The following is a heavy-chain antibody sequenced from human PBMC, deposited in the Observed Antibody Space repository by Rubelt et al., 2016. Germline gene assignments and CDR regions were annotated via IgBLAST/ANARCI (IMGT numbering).Heavy chain of an antibody. V-gene: IGHV1-69*04. CDR1: GGTFSSYA. J-gene: IGHJ6*02. Sequence: QVQLVQSGAEVKKPGSSVKVSCKASGGTFSSYAISWVRQAPGQGLEWMGRIIPILGIANYAQKFQGRVTITADKSTSTSYMELSSLRSEDTSGYYSASSLPNLFGIAARDYYYYYGMDVWGQGTTVTVSS. CDR2: IIPILGIA. D-gene: IGHD6-6*01. CDR3: ASSLPNLFGIAARDYYYYYGMDV.